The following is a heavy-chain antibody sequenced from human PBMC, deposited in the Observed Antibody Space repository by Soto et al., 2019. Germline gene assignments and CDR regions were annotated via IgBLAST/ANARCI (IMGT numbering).Heavy chain of an antibody. CDR1: GFTFSSYA. CDR3: SRPWGYSSSVSGP. J-gene: IGHJ5*02. V-gene: IGHV3-30-3*01. Sequence: GGSLRLSCAASGFTFSSYAMHGVRQAPGKGLEWVAVISYDGSNKYYADSVKGRFTIYRDNSKNTLYLQMNSLRAEDTAVSYCSRPWGYSSSVSGPWGQGTLVTVSS. D-gene: IGHD6-13*01. CDR2: ISYDGSNK.